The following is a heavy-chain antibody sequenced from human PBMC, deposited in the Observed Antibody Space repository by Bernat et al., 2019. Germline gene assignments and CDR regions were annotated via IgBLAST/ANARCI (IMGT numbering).Heavy chain of an antibody. CDR3: ARPPYSSSVY. V-gene: IGHV3-7*03. D-gene: IGHD6-6*01. CDR1: GFTFSNYW. Sequence: EVQLVESGGGLVQPGGSLRLSCAASGFTFSNYWMTWVRQAPGKGLEWVANIKHDGSEKYYVDSVKGRFTISRDNAKNSLYLQINSLRAEDTAVYYCARPPYSSSVYWGQGTLVTVSS. CDR2: IKHDGSEK. J-gene: IGHJ4*02.